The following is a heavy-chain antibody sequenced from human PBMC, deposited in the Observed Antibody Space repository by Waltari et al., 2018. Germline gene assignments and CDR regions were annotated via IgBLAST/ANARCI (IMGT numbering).Heavy chain of an antibody. CDR2: IYHSGST. CDR1: GYSISSGYY. D-gene: IGHD3-3*01. J-gene: IGHJ6*02. CDR3: ARDRPTRFLEWLPSDYYGMDV. V-gene: IGHV4-38-2*02. Sequence: QVQLQESGPGLVKPSETLSLTCAVSGYSISSGYYWGWIRTPQGRGLEWIGSIYHSGSTYYNPSLKSRVTISVDTSKNQFSLKLSSVTAADTAVYYCARDRPTRFLEWLPSDYYGMDVWGQGTTVTVSS.